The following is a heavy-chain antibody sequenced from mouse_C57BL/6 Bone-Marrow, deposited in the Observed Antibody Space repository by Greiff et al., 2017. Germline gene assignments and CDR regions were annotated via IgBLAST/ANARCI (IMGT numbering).Heavy chain of an antibody. CDR3: ARGGFAY. J-gene: IGHJ3*01. CDR1: GYTFTSYW. V-gene: IGHV1-50*01. Sequence: VQLQQSGAELVKPGASVKLSCKASGYTFTSYWMQWVKQRPGQGLEWIGEIDPSDSYTNYNQKFKGKATLTVDTSSSTAYMQLSSLTSEDSAVYYCARGGFAYWGQGTLVTVSA. CDR2: IDPSDSYT.